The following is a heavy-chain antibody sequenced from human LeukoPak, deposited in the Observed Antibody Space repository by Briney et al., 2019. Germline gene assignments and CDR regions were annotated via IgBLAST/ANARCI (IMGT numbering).Heavy chain of an antibody. CDR1: GQSFSGYY. Sequence: SETQSLTCAVYGQSFSGYYWSWIRQPPGKGLEWIGEINHLESTNYNPSLKSRVTISVDTSKNQFSLRLSSVTAADTAVYYCATSSYDSSGYLGFDYWGQGTLVTVSS. CDR3: ATSSYDSSGYLGFDY. D-gene: IGHD3-22*01. V-gene: IGHV4-34*01. CDR2: INHLEST. J-gene: IGHJ4*02.